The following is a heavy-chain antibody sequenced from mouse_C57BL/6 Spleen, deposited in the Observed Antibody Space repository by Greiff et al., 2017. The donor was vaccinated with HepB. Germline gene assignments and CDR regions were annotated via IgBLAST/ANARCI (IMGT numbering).Heavy chain of an antibody. V-gene: IGHV14-4*01. CDR1: GFNIKDDY. CDR3: TRGLRRFYWYFDV. J-gene: IGHJ1*03. Sequence: VQLQQSGAELVRPGASVKLSCTASGFNIKDDYMHWVKQRPEQGLEWIGWIDPENGDTEYASKFQGKATITADTSSNTAYLQLSSLTSEDTAVYYCTRGLRRFYWYFDVWGTGTTVTVSS. CDR2: IDPENGDT. D-gene: IGHD2-4*01.